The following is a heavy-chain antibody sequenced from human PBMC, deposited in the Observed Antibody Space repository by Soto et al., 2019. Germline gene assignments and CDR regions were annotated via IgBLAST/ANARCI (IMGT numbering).Heavy chain of an antibody. Sequence: QVQLVQSGAEVKKPGSSVKVSCKASGGTFSSYTISWVRQAPGQGLEWMGRIIPILGIANYAQKFQGRVTITAYKSTSTAYMELSSLRSEDTAVYYCAREAMVGSTLDYYYYGMDVWGQGTTVTVSS. CDR2: IIPILGIA. CDR1: GGTFSSYT. CDR3: AREAMVGSTLDYYYYGMDV. J-gene: IGHJ6*02. D-gene: IGHD1-26*01. V-gene: IGHV1-69*08.